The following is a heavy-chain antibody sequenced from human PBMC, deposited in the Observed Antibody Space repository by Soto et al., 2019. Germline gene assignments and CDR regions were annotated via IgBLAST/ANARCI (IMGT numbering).Heavy chain of an antibody. CDR3: ARSQGSSTSLEIYYYYYYGMDV. CDR2: IIPIPGTA. V-gene: IGHV1-69*01. CDR1: GGTFGSYT. D-gene: IGHD2-2*01. J-gene: IGHJ6*02. Sequence: QVQLVQSGAEVKKPGSSVKVSCRACGGTFGSYTISWVRQAPGQGLDWMGGIIPIPGTANYAQKFQGRVTIAADESTSTAYMELSSLRSEETAVYYCARSQGSSTSLEIYYYYYYGMDVWGQGTTVTVSS.